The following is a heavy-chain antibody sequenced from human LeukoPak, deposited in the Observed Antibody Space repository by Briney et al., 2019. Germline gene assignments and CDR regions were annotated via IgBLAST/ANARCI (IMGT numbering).Heavy chain of an antibody. CDR2: IMVRGGST. V-gene: IGHV3-23*01. CDR3: AKDHTRGGPHFDY. J-gene: IGHJ4*02. CDR1: GFTFSIYG. Sequence: GGSLRLSCAASGFTFSIYGMSWVRQAARKWLEWVSAIMVRGGSTYYADSVKGRFTIDRDNSKNTLYLQMNSLRAEDTAVYYCAKDHTRGGPHFDYWGQGTLVTVSS.